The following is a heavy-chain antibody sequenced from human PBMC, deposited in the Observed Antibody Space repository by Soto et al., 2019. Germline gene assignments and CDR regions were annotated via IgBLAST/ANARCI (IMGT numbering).Heavy chain of an antibody. J-gene: IGHJ4*02. V-gene: IGHV3-30-3*01. CDR1: ELSFSSYA. Sequence: PGGSLRLSCAASELSFSSYAMHWIRQSPGKGLEWVAVISFNGNSLHYADSVRDRFTISRDNSKNTLYMQMNNLRAEDTAVYYCARTFDTITYYFDYWGQGTLVTVSS. D-gene: IGHD3-9*01. CDR2: ISFNGNSL. CDR3: ARTFDTITYYFDY.